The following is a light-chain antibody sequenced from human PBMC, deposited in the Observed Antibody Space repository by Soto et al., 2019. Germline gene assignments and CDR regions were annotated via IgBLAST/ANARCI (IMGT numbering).Light chain of an antibody. CDR3: QQYRSSPWT. J-gene: IGKJ1*01. Sequence: EIVLTQSPGTLSLSPGESATLSCRASQSVSSSYLAWYQQTPGQAPRLLIYGASRRATGIADRFSGSGSGTDFTLTISRLEPEDFAVYYCQQYRSSPWTFGQGTKVEI. CDR1: QSVSSSY. CDR2: GAS. V-gene: IGKV3-20*01.